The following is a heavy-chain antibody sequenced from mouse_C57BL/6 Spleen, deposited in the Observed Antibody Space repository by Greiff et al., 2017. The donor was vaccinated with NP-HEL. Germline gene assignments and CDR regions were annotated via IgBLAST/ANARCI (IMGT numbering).Heavy chain of an antibody. D-gene: IGHD2-12*01. CDR1: GFNIKDDY. J-gene: IGHJ3*01. CDR3: NTYLRPGFAY. V-gene: IGHV14-4*01. Sequence: EVQLQQSGAELVRPGASVKLSCTASGFNIKDDYMHWVKQRPEQGLEWIGWIDPENGDTEYASKFQGKATITADTSSNTAYLQLSSLTSEDTAVYYCNTYLRPGFAYWGQGTLVTVSA. CDR2: IDPENGDT.